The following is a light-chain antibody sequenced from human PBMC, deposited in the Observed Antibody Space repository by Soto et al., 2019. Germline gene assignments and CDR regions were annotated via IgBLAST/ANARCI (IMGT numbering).Light chain of an antibody. CDR2: AAS. V-gene: IGKV1-39*01. Sequence: DIQMTQSPSSLSASVGDRVTITCRASQSISSYLNWYQQKPGNAPKLLIYAASSLQSGVPSRFSGSGSGTDFTLTTSSLQPEDFATYYCQQSYSTPFTFGPGTTVDIK. CDR3: QQSYSTPFT. CDR1: QSISSY. J-gene: IGKJ3*01.